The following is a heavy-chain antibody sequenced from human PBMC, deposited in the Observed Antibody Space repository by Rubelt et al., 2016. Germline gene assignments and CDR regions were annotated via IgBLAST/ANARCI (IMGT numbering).Heavy chain of an antibody. CDR1: GYSFTSYW. D-gene: IGHD3-10*01. CDR3: ARIPGSGSSEINWFDP. J-gene: IGHJ5*02. V-gene: IGHV5-10-1*03. CDR2: IDPSDSYT. Sequence: EVQLVQSGAEVKKPGESLRISCKGSGYSFTSYWISWVRQMPGKGLEWMGRIDPSDSYTNYSPSFTCHVTISADKSISTAYLQWSSLKASDTAMYYCARIPGSGSSEINWFDPWGQGTLVTVSS.